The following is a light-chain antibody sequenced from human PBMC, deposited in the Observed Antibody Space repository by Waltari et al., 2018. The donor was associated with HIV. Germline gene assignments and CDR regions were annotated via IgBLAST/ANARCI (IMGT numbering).Light chain of an antibody. CDR2: GNS. CDR1: SPNIGAGYA. J-gene: IGLJ3*02. V-gene: IGLV1-40*01. CDR3: QSYDSSHWV. Sequence: QSELTQPPSVSGAPGQRVSISCTGSSPNIGAGYAVHWYQQLPGTAPNLLIYGNSNRPSGVPYRFSGSKFGTSASLAITGLQVEDEAAYYCQSYDSSHWVFGGGTKLTVL.